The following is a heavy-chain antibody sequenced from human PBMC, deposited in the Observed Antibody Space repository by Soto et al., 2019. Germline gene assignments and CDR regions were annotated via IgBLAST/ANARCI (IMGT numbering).Heavy chain of an antibody. CDR2: IYHSGST. CDR3: ARVSVTTRNAFDI. J-gene: IGHJ3*02. V-gene: IGHV4-30-2*01. D-gene: IGHD4-4*01. Sequence: KPSETLSLTCAVSGGSISSGGYSWSWIRQPPGKGLEWIGYIYHSGSTYYNPSLKSRVTISVDRSKNQFSLKLSSVTAADTAVYYCARVSVTTRNAFDIWGQGTMVTVSS. CDR1: GGSISSGGYS.